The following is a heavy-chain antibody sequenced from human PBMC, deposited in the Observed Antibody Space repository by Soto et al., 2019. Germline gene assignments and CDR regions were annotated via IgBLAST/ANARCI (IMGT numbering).Heavy chain of an antibody. CDR2: IIDSGGST. J-gene: IGHJ6*02. Sequence: GGSLRLSCAASGFTFSSCAMGWVRQAPGKGLEWVSDIIDSGGSTFYADSVKGRFTISRDNSKNTLYLQMNTLRAEDTVVYYCASGRGRYFCYGMDVWGQGTKVTVSS. CDR3: ASGRGRYFCYGMDV. V-gene: IGHV3-23*01. D-gene: IGHD1-26*01. CDR1: GFTFSSCA.